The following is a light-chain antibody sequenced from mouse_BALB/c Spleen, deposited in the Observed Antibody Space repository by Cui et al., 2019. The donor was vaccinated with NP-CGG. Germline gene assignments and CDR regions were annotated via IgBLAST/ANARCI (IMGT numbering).Light chain of an antibody. Sequence: QAVVTQESALITSPGETVTLTCRSSSGAVTTSNYANWVQEKPDHLFTGLIGGTNNRPPGVPARFSGSLLGDKAALTITGAQTKDEAIYFCALWYSNHWVFGGGTKLTVL. CDR1: SGAVTTSNY. CDR3: ALWYSNHWV. V-gene: IGLV1*01. CDR2: GTN. J-gene: IGLJ1*01.